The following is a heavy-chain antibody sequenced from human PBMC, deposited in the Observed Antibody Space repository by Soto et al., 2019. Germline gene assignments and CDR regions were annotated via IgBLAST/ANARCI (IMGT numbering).Heavy chain of an antibody. J-gene: IGHJ6*02. CDR3: ARVGLRLTTAYYYYGMDV. Sequence: QVQLVQSGAEVKKPGSSVKVSCKASGGTFSSYAISWVRQAPGQGLEWMGRIIPIFGTANYAQKFQGRVTITADKSTSTAYMELSSLRSEDTAVYYCARVGLRLTTAYYYYGMDVWGQGTTVTVSS. CDR1: GGTFSSYA. V-gene: IGHV1-69*06. D-gene: IGHD4-17*01. CDR2: IIPIFGTA.